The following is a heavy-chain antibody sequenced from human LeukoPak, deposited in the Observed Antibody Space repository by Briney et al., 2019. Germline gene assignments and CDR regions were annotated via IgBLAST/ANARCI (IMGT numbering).Heavy chain of an antibody. CDR3: ARESRIVVVTAMFLGGFDY. CDR1: GFTFSDYY. D-gene: IGHD2-21*02. V-gene: IGHV3-11*01. Sequence: GGSLRLSCAASGFTFSDYYMSWIRQAPGKGLEWVSYISSSGSTIYYADSVKGRFTISRDNAKNSLYLQMNSLRAEDTAVYYCARESRIVVVTAMFLGGFDYWGQGTLVTVPS. CDR2: ISSSGSTI. J-gene: IGHJ4*02.